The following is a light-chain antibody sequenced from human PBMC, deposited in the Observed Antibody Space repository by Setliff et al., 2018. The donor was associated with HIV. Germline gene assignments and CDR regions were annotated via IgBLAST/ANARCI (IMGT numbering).Light chain of an antibody. V-gene: IGKV4-1*01. CDR1: QSVLYSSSNRNY. CDR2: WAS. CDR3: QQYYSTPLT. J-gene: IGKJ3*01. Sequence: DIVMTQSPDSLAVSLGERATINCKSSQSVLYSSSNRNYLAWYQQKPGQPPRLLIYWASTRESGVPDRFRGSGSGPDFTLTISSLQAEDVAVYYCQQYYSTPLTFGPGTKVDIK.